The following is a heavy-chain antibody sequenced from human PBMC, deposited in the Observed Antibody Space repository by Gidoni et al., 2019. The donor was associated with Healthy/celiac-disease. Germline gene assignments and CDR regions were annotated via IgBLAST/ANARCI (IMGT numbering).Heavy chain of an antibody. Sequence: EVQLVQSGAEVKKPGESLKISCKGSGYSFTSYWIGWVRQMPGKGLEWMGIIYPGDSDTRYSPSFQGQVTISADKSISTAYLQWSSLKASDTAMYYCARLNSVPHDYGDYGAYDYFDYWGQGTLVTVSS. D-gene: IGHD4-17*01. CDR3: ARLNSVPHDYGDYGAYDYFDY. J-gene: IGHJ4*02. CDR1: GYSFTSYW. CDR2: IYPGDSDT. V-gene: IGHV5-51*01.